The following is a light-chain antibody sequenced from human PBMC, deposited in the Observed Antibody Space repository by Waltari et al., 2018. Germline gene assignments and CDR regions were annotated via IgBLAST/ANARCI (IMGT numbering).Light chain of an antibody. Sequence: DIQMTQSPSTLSASVGDRLTITCRASQSISSWLAWYQQRPGKAPRLLIYKASTLESGVPSRFSGSGSGTEFTLTITGLQPDDFATYYCQQYSTYLRTFGQGTKVEIK. J-gene: IGKJ1*01. CDR3: QQYSTYLRT. CDR2: KAS. V-gene: IGKV1-5*03. CDR1: QSISSW.